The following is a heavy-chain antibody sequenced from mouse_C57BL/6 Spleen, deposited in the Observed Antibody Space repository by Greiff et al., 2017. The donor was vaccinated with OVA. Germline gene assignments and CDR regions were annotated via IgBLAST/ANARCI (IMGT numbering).Heavy chain of an antibody. D-gene: IGHD2-4*01. CDR2: ISSGSSTI. CDR3: AGWDDYDNYAMDY. V-gene: IGHV5-17*01. J-gene: IGHJ4*01. CDR1: GFTFSDYG. Sequence: EVKLVESGGGLVKPGGSLKLSCAASGFTFSDYGMHWVRQAPEKGLEWVAYISSGSSTIYYADTVKGRFTISRDNAKNTLFLQMTSLRSEDTAMYYCAGWDDYDNYAMDYWGQGTSVTVSS.